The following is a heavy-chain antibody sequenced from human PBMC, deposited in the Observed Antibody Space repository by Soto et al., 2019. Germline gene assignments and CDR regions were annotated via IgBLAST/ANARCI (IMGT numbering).Heavy chain of an antibody. D-gene: IGHD2-8*02. CDR1: GGSFRGYH. J-gene: IGHJ4*02. Sequence: SETLSLTCAVYGGSFRGYHCTWIRQPPGTGLEWIGEINHSGSTNSNPSLKSRVTISVDTSKNQFSLKLTSVTAADTAVYYCARDKITGLFDYWGQGTLVTVS. V-gene: IGHV4-34*01. CDR3: ARDKITGLFDY. CDR2: INHSGST.